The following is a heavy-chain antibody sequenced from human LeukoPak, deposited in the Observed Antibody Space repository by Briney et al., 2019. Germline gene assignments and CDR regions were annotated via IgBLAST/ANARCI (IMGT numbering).Heavy chain of an antibody. Sequence: ASVKVSCKASGGTFSSYAISWVRQAPGQGLEWMGGIIPIFGTANYAQKFQGRVTITADESTSTAYMELSSLRAEDTAVYYCARDPPYCSGTNCYFDSWGQGTLVTVSS. D-gene: IGHD2-15*01. V-gene: IGHV1-69*13. J-gene: IGHJ4*02. CDR1: GGTFSSYA. CDR2: IIPIFGTA. CDR3: ARDPPYCSGTNCYFDS.